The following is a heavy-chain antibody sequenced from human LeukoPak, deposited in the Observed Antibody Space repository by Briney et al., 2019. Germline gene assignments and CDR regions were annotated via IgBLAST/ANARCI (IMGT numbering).Heavy chain of an antibody. D-gene: IGHD6-25*01. Sequence: ESGPVLVNPTEPLTLTCTVSGFSLSTARMGVSWIRQPPGKALEWLAHIDWDDDRFYNTSLKPRLTISNVTSKNQVALTMTHVDPVDTATYFCARIRWTAEATRRYYMDVWGKGTTVTVSS. CDR3: ARIRWTAEATRRYYMDV. J-gene: IGHJ6*03. CDR1: GFSLSTARMG. CDR2: IDWDDDR. V-gene: IGHV2-70*16.